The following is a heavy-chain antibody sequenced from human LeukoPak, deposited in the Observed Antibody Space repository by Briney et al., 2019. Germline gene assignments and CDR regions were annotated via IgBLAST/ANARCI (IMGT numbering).Heavy chain of an antibody. D-gene: IGHD2-21*01. CDR1: GFTFSTYA. CDR2: ISYDGSNE. CDR3: AKPYSPPFDI. V-gene: IGHV3-30*18. J-gene: IGHJ3*02. Sequence: HPGGSLRLSCAASGFTFSTYAMHWARQAPGKGLEWVAVISYDGSNEYYADSVKGRFTISRDNSKNTLYLQMNSLRAGDTAVYYCAKPYSPPFDIWGQGTMVTVSS.